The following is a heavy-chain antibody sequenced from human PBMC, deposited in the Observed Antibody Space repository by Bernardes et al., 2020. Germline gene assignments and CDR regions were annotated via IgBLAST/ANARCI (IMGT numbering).Heavy chain of an antibody. CDR2: IDPSDSYT. CDR3: ARVGTFPHYIDV. D-gene: IGHD2-21*02. CDR1: GYSFTTYW. V-gene: IGHV5-10-1*01. Sequence: GGSLKISCQVSGYSFTTYWISWVRQMPGKGLEWMGRIDPSDSYTNFSPSFQGHVTISVDKSISTAYLQWSSLKASDTAMYYCARVGTFPHYIDVWGKGTTVTVSS. J-gene: IGHJ6*03.